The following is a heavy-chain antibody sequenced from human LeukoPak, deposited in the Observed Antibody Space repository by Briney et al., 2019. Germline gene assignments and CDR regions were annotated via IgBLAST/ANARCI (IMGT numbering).Heavy chain of an antibody. Sequence: ASVKVSCKASGYTFTSYDINWVRQATGQGLEWMGWMNPNSGNTGYAQKFQGRVTMTRNTSISTAYMELRSLRSEDTALYYCAGGSGRYGYYYNYMDVWGKGTTVTVSS. D-gene: IGHD1-26*01. CDR1: GYTFTSYD. V-gene: IGHV1-8*01. CDR2: MNPNSGNT. J-gene: IGHJ6*03. CDR3: AGGSGRYGYYYNYMDV.